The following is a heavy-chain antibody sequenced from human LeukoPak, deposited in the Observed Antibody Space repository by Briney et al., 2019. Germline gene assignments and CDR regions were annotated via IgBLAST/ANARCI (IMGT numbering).Heavy chain of an antibody. Sequence: PGGSLRLSCAASGITFRSYAMSWGPHAPGKGLEWVSAISGSGGSTYYADSVKGRFTISRDNSKNTLYLQMNSLRAEDTAVYYCASGPGSYYKNFDYWGQGTLVTVSS. CDR2: ISGSGGST. D-gene: IGHD3-10*01. CDR3: ASGPGSYYKNFDY. CDR1: GITFRSYA. V-gene: IGHV3-23*01. J-gene: IGHJ4*02.